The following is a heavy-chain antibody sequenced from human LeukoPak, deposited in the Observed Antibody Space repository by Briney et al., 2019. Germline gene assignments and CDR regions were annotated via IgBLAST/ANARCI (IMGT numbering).Heavy chain of an antibody. CDR2: IYYSGST. CDR1: GGSISSYY. Sequence: SETLSLTCTVSGGSISSYYWSWIRQPPGKGLEWIGYIYYSGSTNYNPSLKSRVTILVDTSKNQFSLKLSSVTAADTAVYYCARAFADYVWGSYRYTIFDYWGQGTLVTVSS. J-gene: IGHJ4*02. D-gene: IGHD3-16*02. CDR3: ARAFADYVWGSYRYTIFDY. V-gene: IGHV4-59*01.